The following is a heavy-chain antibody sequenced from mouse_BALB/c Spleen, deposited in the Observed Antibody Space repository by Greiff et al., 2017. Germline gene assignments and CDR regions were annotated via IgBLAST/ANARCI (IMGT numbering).Heavy chain of an antibody. CDR2: ISYSGST. D-gene: IGHD1-1*01. V-gene: IGHV3-2*02. Sequence: VQLKESGPGLVKPSQSLSLTCTVTGYSITSDYAWNWIRQFPGNKLEWMGYISYSGSTSYNPSLKSRISITRDTSKNQFFLQLNSVTTEDTATYYCARSEITTVVADYAMDYWGQGTSVTVSS. CDR1: GYSITSDYA. CDR3: ARSEITTVVADYAMDY. J-gene: IGHJ4*01.